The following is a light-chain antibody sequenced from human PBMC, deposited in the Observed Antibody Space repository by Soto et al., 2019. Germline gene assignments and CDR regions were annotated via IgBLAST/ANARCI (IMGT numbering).Light chain of an antibody. V-gene: IGKV1-39*01. CDR2: AAS. CDR3: QQGYSTPYT. Sequence: DIQMTQSPSSLSASVGDRVTITCRASQSISSYLNWYQQKPGKAPKLLIYAASSLQSGVPSRFSGSGSGTDFTLTISSLHPEDFATYYCQQGYSTPYTFGQGTKLEIK. J-gene: IGKJ2*01. CDR1: QSISSY.